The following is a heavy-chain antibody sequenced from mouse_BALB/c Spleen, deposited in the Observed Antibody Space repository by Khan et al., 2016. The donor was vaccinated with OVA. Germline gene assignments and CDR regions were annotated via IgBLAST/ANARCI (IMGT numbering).Heavy chain of an antibody. J-gene: IGHJ1*01. Sequence: VQLVESGPGLVAPSQSLSITCTVSGFSLSRYSVHWVRQPPGKGLEWLGMIWSGGSTDCNSALKSRLSISEDNSKSQVFLKMNSLQTDDTAMYYCARNRDGGSYWYFDVWGAGTTVTVSS. V-gene: IGHV2-6-4*01. CDR2: IWSGGST. CDR3: ARNRDGGSYWYFDV. CDR1: GFSLSRYS. D-gene: IGHD3-3*01.